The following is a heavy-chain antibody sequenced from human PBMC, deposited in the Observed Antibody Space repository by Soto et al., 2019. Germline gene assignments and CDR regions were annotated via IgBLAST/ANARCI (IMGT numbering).Heavy chain of an antibody. J-gene: IGHJ6*02. CDR2: IYTSGST. CDR3: ARDQVGATDYYYYGMDV. V-gene: IGHV4-4*07. CDR1: GGSISSYY. D-gene: IGHD1-26*01. Sequence: SETLSLTCTVSGGSISSYYWSWIRQPAGKGLEWIGRIYTSGSTNYNPSLKGRVTMSVDTSKNQFSLKLSSVTAADTAVYYCARDQVGATDYYYYGMDVWGQGTTVTVSS.